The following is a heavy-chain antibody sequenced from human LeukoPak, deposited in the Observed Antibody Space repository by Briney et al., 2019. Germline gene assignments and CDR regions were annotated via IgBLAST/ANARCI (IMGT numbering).Heavy chain of an antibody. V-gene: IGHV4-4*07. CDR3: AKDGGGGAKDS. CDR1: GGSFSSYY. CDR2: IYTSGST. Sequence: SETLSLTCAVYGGSFSSYYWSWIRQPAGQGLEWIGRIYTSGSTNYNPSLKSRVTMSVDTSKNQFSLKLSSVTAADTAVYYCAKDGGGGAKDSWGQGTLVTVSS. D-gene: IGHD2-21*01. J-gene: IGHJ4*02.